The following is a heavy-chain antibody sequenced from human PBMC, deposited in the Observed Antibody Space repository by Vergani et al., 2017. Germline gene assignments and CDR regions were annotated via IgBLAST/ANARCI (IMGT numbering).Heavy chain of an antibody. V-gene: IGHV3-23*03. J-gene: IGHJ3*02. CDR2: IYSGGSST. CDR3: AKAGLRPWSGYPQLWAVDAFDI. CDR1: GFTFSSYA. D-gene: IGHD3-3*01. Sequence: EVQLVESGGGLVKPGGSLRLSCAASGFTFSSYAMSWVRQAPGKGLEWVSVIYSGGSSTYYADSVKGRFTISRDNSKNKLYLQMNSLRAEDTAVYYWAKAGLRPWSGYPQLWAVDAFDIWGQGTMVTVSS.